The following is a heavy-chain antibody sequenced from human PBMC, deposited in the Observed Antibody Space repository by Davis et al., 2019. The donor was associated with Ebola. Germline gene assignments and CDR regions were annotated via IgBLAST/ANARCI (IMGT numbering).Heavy chain of an antibody. D-gene: IGHD1-14*01. J-gene: IGHJ3*02. CDR2: IWDDGSNK. CDR3: ARETGRDALDI. V-gene: IGHV3-33*01. Sequence: GGSLRLSCAASGFTLSGYDMNWVRQAPGKGLQWVAVIWDDGSNKYYADSVKGRFTISRDNSKNTLYLQMNSLRAEDTAVYYCARETGRDALDIWGQGTMVTVSS. CDR1: GFTLSGYD.